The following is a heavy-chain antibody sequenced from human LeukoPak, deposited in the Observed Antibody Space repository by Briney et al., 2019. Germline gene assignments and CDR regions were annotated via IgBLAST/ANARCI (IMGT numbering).Heavy chain of an antibody. CDR2: IIPIFGTA. CDR3: ARNPTPRQLAYYMDV. J-gene: IGHJ6*03. D-gene: IGHD6-6*01. Sequence: SAKVSCKASGGTFSSYAISWVRQAPGQGLEWMGGIIPIFGTANYAQKFQGRVTITTDESTSTAYMELSSLRSEDTAVYYCARNPTPRQLAYYMDVWGKGTTVTVSS. CDR1: GGTFSSYA. V-gene: IGHV1-69*05.